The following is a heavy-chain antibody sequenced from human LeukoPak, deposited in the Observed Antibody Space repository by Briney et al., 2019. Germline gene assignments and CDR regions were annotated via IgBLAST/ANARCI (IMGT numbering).Heavy chain of an antibody. Sequence: PGGSLRLSCAAPGFTFSNYAMSWVRQAPGKGLEWVSGISGSGGSTYYADSVKGRFTISRDNSKNTLFLQINNLRAEDTAVYYCAKDGIHSSSSGNWGQGTLVTVSS. CDR1: GFTFSNYA. CDR3: AKDGIHSSSSGN. J-gene: IGHJ4*02. D-gene: IGHD6-6*01. CDR2: ISGSGGST. V-gene: IGHV3-23*01.